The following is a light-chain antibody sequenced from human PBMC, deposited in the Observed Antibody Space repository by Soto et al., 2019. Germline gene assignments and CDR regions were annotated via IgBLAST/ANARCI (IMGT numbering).Light chain of an antibody. CDR2: AAS. J-gene: IGKJ4*01. CDR3: QHGYSTPLT. CDR1: QDISNY. V-gene: IGKV1-39*01. Sequence: DIKMTQSPSSLSAYVGDRVTITCQASQDISNYLNWYQQKPGKAPKLLIYAASTLQSGVPSRFSGSGSGTDFTLTISSLQPEDFATYFCQHGYSTPLTFGGGTKVDI.